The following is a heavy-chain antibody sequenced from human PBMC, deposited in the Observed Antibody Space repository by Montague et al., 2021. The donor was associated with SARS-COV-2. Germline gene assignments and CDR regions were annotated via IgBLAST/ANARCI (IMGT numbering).Heavy chain of an antibody. V-gene: IGHV3-23*01. CDR1: GFTFSSYA. J-gene: IGHJ3*01. Sequence: SLRLSRAASGFTFSSYAMTWVGQAPGRGLEGVSAISVSGFTPYYAASVKGRFPVSRDNSKNTVYLQMNSLRGGDTAANFWAGSRPNYDDDGGYVLKADAFDVWGRGTMVTASS. D-gene: IGHD3-22*01. CDR2: ISVSGFTP. CDR3: AGSRPNYDDDGGYVLKADAFDV.